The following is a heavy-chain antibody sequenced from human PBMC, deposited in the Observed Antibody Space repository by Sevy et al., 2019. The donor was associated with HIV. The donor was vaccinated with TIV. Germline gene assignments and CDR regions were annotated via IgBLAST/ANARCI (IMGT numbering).Heavy chain of an antibody. CDR1: DGSFSGYY. Sequence: SETLSLTCAVHDGSFSGYYWNWIRQLPGKGLEWIGEINESGITYYNPSLTSRVTISVDTSKKQFSLKLNSVTAMDSAVYFCARSPPVVVVPGAPSWFDPWGQGTLVTVSS. V-gene: IGHV4-34*01. CDR2: INESGIT. CDR3: ARSPPVVVVPGAPSWFDP. D-gene: IGHD2-2*01. J-gene: IGHJ5*02.